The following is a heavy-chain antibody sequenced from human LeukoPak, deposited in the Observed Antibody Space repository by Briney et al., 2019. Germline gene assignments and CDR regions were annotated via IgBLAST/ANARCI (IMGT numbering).Heavy chain of an antibody. CDR2: INHSGST. J-gene: IGHJ4*02. CDR1: GGSFSGYY. V-gene: IGHV4-34*01. D-gene: IGHD3-22*01. CDR3: ARHIRRGSSGYYYVPRYYFDY. Sequence: SETLSLTCAVYGGSFSGYYWSWIRQPPGKGLEWIRQINHSGSTNYTPSLKGRVTISVATSKTDFSLKLSSVTAADTAVYYCARHIRRGSSGYYYVPRYYFDYWGQGTLVTVSS.